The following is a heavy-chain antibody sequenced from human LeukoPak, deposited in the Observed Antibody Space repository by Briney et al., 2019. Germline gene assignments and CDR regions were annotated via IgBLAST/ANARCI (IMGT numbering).Heavy chain of an antibody. D-gene: IGHD3-16*02. V-gene: IGHV3-20*04. CDR2: INWNGGST. CDR1: GFTFDDYG. Sequence: GGSLRLSCAASGFTFDDYGMSWVRHAPGKGLEWVSGINWNGGSTVYADSVKGRFTISRDNAKNPLYLQMNSLRAEDTALYYCARVMVGDYVWGSYRHDEYYFDYWGQGTLVTVSS. J-gene: IGHJ4*02. CDR3: ARVMVGDYVWGSYRHDEYYFDY.